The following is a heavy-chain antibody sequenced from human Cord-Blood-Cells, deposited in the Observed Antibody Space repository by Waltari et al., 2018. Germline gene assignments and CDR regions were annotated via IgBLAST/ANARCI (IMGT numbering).Heavy chain of an antibody. J-gene: IGHJ2*01. D-gene: IGHD3-10*01. CDR3: ARGLSELDGMIGYFDL. CDR1: GGTFSSYA. V-gene: IGHV1-69*01. Sequence: QVQLVQSGAEVKKPGSSVKVSCKASGGTFSSYAISWVRQAPGQGLEWMGGIIPIFGTANYAQKFQGRGTITADESTSTAYMELSSLRSEDTAVYYCARGLSELDGMIGYFDLWGRGTLVTVSS. CDR2: IIPIFGTA.